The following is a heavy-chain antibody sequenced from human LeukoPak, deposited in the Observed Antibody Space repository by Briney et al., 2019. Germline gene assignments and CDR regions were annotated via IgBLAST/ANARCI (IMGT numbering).Heavy chain of an antibody. CDR2: LNPNNGVT. V-gene: IGHV1-2*02. CDR1: GYTFNAHY. Sequence: GASVKVSCKASGYTFNAHYIHWVRQAPGQGLEWMGWLNPNNGVTHYAQKFQGRVTMTRDTSISTAYMELSSLRFDDTAVYYCSRAADVVLVPPSDDWGQGTLVTVSS. CDR3: SRAADVVLVPPSDD. D-gene: IGHD2-8*02. J-gene: IGHJ4*02.